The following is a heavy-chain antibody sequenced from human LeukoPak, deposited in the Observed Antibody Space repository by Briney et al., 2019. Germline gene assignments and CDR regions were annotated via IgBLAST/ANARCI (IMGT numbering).Heavy chain of an antibody. Sequence: SVKVSCKASGGTFSSYAISWVRQAPGQGLEWMGGIIPIFGTANYAQKFQGRVTITADESTSTAYMELSSLRSEDTAVYYSARTGGDFNNGFDYWGQGTLVTVSS. CDR2: IIPIFGTA. V-gene: IGHV1-69*13. CDR1: GGTFSSYA. J-gene: IGHJ4*02. D-gene: IGHD2-21*02. CDR3: ARTGGDFNNGFDY.